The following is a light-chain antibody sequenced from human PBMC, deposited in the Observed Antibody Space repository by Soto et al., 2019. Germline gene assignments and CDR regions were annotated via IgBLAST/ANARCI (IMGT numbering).Light chain of an antibody. CDR1: SSDVGGYEF. J-gene: IGLJ1*01. CDR2: DVN. Sequence: QSVLTQPRSVSGSPGQSVTISCTGTSSDVGGYEFVSWYQQHPGKVPKLMIYDVNKWPSGVPGRFSGSKSGNTASLTISGLHAEDEADYYCCSYAGTYTHYVFGTGTKVTVL. CDR3: CSYAGTYTHYV. V-gene: IGLV2-11*01.